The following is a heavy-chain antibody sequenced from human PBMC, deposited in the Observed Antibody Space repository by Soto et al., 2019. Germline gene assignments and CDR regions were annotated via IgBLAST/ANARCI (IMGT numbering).Heavy chain of an antibody. CDR1: GGSISSSSYY. V-gene: IGHV4-39*01. CDR2: IYYSGST. CDR3: ASPSRGGQLATDFDY. J-gene: IGHJ4*02. D-gene: IGHD6-13*01. Sequence: QSQTLSLTCTVSGGSISSSSYYWGWIRQPPGKGLEWIGSIYYSGSTYYNPSLKSRVTISVDTSKNQFSLKLSSVTAADTAVYYCASPSRGGQLATDFDYWGQGTLVTVSS.